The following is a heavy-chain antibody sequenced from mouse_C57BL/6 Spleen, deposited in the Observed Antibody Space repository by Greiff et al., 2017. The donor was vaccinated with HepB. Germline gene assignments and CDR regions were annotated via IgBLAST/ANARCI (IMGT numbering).Heavy chain of an antibody. D-gene: IGHD1-1*01. Sequence: EVKVVESGAELVKPGASVKLSCTASGFNIKDYYMHWVKQRTEQGLEWIGRIDPEDGETKYAPKFQGKATITADTSSNTAYLQLSSLTSEDTAVYYCARGAITTVVAPDYWGQGTTLTVSS. J-gene: IGHJ2*01. CDR2: IDPEDGET. V-gene: IGHV14-2*01. CDR1: GFNIKDYY. CDR3: ARGAITTVVAPDY.